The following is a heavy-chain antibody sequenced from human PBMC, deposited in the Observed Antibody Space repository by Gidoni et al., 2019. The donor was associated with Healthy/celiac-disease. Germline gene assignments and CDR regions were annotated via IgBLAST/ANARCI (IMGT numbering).Heavy chain of an antibody. J-gene: IGHJ4*02. CDR2: IKSKPDGGTT. CDR3: TVSGSYGVYFDY. V-gene: IGHV3-15*01. D-gene: IGHD1-26*01. Sequence: EVQLVESGGGLVKPGGSLRLSCAASGVTFSNAWMSGVRQAPGKGLEWVGRIKSKPDGGTTDYAAPVKGRFTISRDDSKNTLYLQMNSLKTEDTAVYYCTVSGSYGVYFDYWGQGTLVTVSS. CDR1: GVTFSNAW.